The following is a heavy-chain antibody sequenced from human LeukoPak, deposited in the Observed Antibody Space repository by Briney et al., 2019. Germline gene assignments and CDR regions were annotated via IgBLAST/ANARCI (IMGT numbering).Heavy chain of an antibody. J-gene: IGHJ5*02. CDR3: VRSNWNDGGWFDP. CDR1: GFTFSRDA. CDR2: ISGNCNI. V-gene: IGHV3-23*01. Sequence: GGSLRLSCVASGFTFSRDAMSSVRQAPGKGLEWVSGISGNCNIQYAALVKGRFTISRDNSKNTLYLQMNSLRAEDTAVYFCVRSNWNDGGWFDPWGQGTLVTVSS. D-gene: IGHD1-1*01.